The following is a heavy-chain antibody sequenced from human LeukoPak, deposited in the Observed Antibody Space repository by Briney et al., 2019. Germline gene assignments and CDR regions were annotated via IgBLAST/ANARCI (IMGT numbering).Heavy chain of an antibody. D-gene: IGHD3-10*01. CDR1: EFTFSDYY. Sequence: PGGSLRLSCEASEFTFSDYYMSWIRQAPGKGLEWISYIGDSAINTHYADSVKGRFTISRDNAKKLLVLEMKSLRSEDTAVYYCAAYYGSGSVNYYRGMDIWGQGTTVTVSS. CDR3: AAYYGSGSVNYYRGMDI. J-gene: IGHJ6*02. CDR2: IGDSAINT. V-gene: IGHV3-11*01.